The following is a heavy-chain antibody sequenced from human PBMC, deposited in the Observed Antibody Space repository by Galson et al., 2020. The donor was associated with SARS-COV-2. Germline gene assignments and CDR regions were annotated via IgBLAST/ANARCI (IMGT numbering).Heavy chain of an antibody. CDR3: ASGVRYFDWLFRTDKIYYYYYMDV. CDR1: GYSFTSYW. CDR2: IDPSDSYT. J-gene: IGHJ6*03. V-gene: IGHV5-10-1*01. Sequence: HGESLKISCKGSGYSFTSYWISWVRQMPGKGLEWMGRIDPSDSYTNYSPSFQGHVTISADKSISTAYLQWSSLKASDTAMYYCASGVRYFDWLFRTDKIYYYYYMDVWGKGTTVTVSS. D-gene: IGHD3-9*01.